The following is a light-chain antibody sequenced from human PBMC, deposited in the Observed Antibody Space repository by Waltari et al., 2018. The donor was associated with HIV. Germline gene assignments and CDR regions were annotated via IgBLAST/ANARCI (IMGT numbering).Light chain of an antibody. V-gene: IGKV4-1*01. J-gene: IGKJ2*01. CDR1: HSLLYSSTNENS. Sequence: DVILTQSPESLAVSEGERAPLTCTSSHSLLYSSTNENSLAWYQQKPGQRPKLLIYWASTRESGVPDRFSGSGSGTDFTLTISSLRAEDVAVYYCQQYYILPYTFGQGTKLEIK. CDR2: WAS. CDR3: QQYYILPYT.